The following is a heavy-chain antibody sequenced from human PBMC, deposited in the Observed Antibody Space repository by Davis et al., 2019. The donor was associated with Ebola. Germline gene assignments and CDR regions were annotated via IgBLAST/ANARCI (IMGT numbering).Heavy chain of an antibody. CDR1: GFTFSSYG. Sequence: PGGSLRLSCAASGFTFSSYGMHWVRQAPGKGLEWVAVIWYDGSNKYYADSVKGRFTITRDNSKNTLYLQMNSLRAEDTAVYYCAKDLGLMVYALGYWGQGTLVTVSS. CDR3: AKDLGLMVYALGY. V-gene: IGHV3-30*02. J-gene: IGHJ4*02. CDR2: IWYDGSNK. D-gene: IGHD2-8*01.